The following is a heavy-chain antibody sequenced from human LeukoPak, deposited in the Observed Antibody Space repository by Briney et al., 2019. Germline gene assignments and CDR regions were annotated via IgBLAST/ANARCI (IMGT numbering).Heavy chain of an antibody. D-gene: IGHD6-19*01. CDR3: AREGSGGN. V-gene: IGHV4-59*01. Sequence: PSETRSLTATASGGSIGGYYWSGIRKPPGKGLEWIGYIYYSGSTNYNPSLKSRVTISVDTSKNQFSLKLSSVTAADTAVYYCAREGSGGNWGQGTLVTVSS. J-gene: IGHJ4*02. CDR1: GGSIGGYY. CDR2: IYYSGST.